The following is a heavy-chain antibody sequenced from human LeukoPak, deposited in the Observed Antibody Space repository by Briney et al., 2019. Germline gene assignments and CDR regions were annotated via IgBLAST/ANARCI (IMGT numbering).Heavy chain of an antibody. Sequence: ASVKVSCKVPGYTLTELSMHWVRQAPGKGLEWMGGFDPEDGETIYAQKFQGRVTMTEDTSTDTAYMELSSLRSEDTAVYYCATGRRGQWLEGPYYFDYWGQGTLVTVSS. J-gene: IGHJ4*02. D-gene: IGHD6-19*01. CDR3: ATGRRGQWLEGPYYFDY. V-gene: IGHV1-24*01. CDR1: GYTLTELS. CDR2: FDPEDGET.